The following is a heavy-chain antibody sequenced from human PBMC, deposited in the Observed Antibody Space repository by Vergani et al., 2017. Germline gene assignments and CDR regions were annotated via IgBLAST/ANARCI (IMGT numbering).Heavy chain of an antibody. Sequence: QVQLQESGPGLVKPSETLSLTCTVSGDSISSYYWSWIRQPPGKGLEWIGYIYYSGSTDYNPSLKSRVTISVDTSKNQFSLRLSSVTAADTAVYYCARDRGDTAMPDYFDYWGQGTLVTVSS. CDR3: ARDRGDTAMPDYFDY. V-gene: IGHV4-59*01. CDR2: IYYSGST. J-gene: IGHJ4*02. D-gene: IGHD5-18*01. CDR1: GDSISSYY.